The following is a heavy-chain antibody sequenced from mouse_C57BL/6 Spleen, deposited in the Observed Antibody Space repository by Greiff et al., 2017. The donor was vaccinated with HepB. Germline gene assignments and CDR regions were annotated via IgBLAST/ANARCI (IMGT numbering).Heavy chain of an antibody. CDR2: IDPSDSYT. Sequence: QVQLQQPGAELVKPGASVKLSCKASGYTFTSYWMQWVKQRPGQGLEWIGEIDPSDSYTNYNQKFKGKATLTVDTSSSTAYMQLSSLTSEDSAVYHCARGDYYGSSPFAYWGQGTLVTVSA. V-gene: IGHV1-50*01. CDR3: ARGDYYGSSPFAY. CDR1: GYTFTSYW. D-gene: IGHD1-1*01. J-gene: IGHJ3*01.